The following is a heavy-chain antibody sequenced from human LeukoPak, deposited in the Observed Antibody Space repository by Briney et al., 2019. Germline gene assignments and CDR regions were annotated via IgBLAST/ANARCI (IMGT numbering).Heavy chain of an antibody. CDR3: TRDPDPYCGGDCYLFDY. Sequence: GGSLRLSCIASGFTFGDYAMSWVRQAPGKGLEWVGFIRSKTHGGTTEYAASVKGRFSISRDDSKSIAYLQMNSLKTEDTAVYYCTRDPDPYCGGDCYLFDYWGQGTLVTVSS. D-gene: IGHD2-21*02. J-gene: IGHJ4*02. V-gene: IGHV3-49*04. CDR1: GFTFGDYA. CDR2: IRSKTHGGTT.